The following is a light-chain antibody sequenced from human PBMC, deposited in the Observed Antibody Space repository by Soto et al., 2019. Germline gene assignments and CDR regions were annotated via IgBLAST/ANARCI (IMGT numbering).Light chain of an antibody. CDR3: SSYTSRGSVV. V-gene: IGLV2-14*01. Sequence: QSALTQPASVSGSPGQSITISCTATTSDVGDYNYVSWYQQYPGKAPKPIIYHVSNRPSGVSNRFSGSKSGDTASLTISGLQAEDEAYYYCSSYTSRGSVVFGGGTKVTVL. J-gene: IGLJ2*01. CDR2: HVS. CDR1: TSDVGDYNY.